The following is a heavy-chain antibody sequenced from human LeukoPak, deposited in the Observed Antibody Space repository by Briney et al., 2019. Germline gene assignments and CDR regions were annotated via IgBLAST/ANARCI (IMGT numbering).Heavy chain of an antibody. CDR1: GYTFTSYY. CDR3: ARGRGYSLTL. Sequence: ASVKVSCKASGYTFTSYYMHWVRQAPGQGLEWMGIINPSGGSTGYAQKFQGRVTITRNTSISTAYMELSSLRSEDTAVYYCARGRGYSLTLWGQGTLVTVSS. D-gene: IGHD4-11*01. J-gene: IGHJ4*02. V-gene: IGHV1-46*01. CDR2: INPSGGST.